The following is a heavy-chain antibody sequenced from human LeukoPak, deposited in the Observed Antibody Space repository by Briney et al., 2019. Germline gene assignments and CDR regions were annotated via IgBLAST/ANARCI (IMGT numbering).Heavy chain of an antibody. Sequence: PGGSLRLSCAASGFTFSDYYMSWIRQAPGKGLEWVSYISSSGSTIYYADSVKGRFTISRDNAKNSLYLQMNSLRAEDTAVYYCARAGYDSFYYYYGMDVWGQGTTVTVSS. CDR3: ARAGYDSFYYYYGMDV. CDR2: ISSSGSTI. CDR1: GFTFSDYY. V-gene: IGHV3-11*01. J-gene: IGHJ6*02. D-gene: IGHD5-12*01.